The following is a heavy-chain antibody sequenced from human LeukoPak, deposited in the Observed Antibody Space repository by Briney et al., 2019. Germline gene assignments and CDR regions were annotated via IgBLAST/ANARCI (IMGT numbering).Heavy chain of an antibody. D-gene: IGHD3-10*01. CDR2: IKQDGSEK. Sequence: GGSLRLSCAASGFTFSSYWMSWVRQAPGKGLEWVANIKQDGSEKYYVDSVKGRFTISRDNAKNSLYLQMNSLRAEDTAVYYCARAQRLPYYYYGSGVDYWGQGTLVTVSS. V-gene: IGHV3-7*01. J-gene: IGHJ4*02. CDR3: ARAQRLPYYYYGSGVDY. CDR1: GFTFSSYW.